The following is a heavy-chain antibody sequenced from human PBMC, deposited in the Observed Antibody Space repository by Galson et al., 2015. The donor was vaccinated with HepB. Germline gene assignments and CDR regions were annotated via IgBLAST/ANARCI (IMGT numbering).Heavy chain of an antibody. D-gene: IGHD2-2*01. Sequence: SLRLSCAASGFTFSSYGMHWVRQAPGKGLEWVAVIWYDGSNKYYADSVKGRFTISRDNSKNTLYLQMNSLRAEDTAVYYCARETPHSSTRWYYYYYMDVWGKGTTVTVSS. CDR1: GFTFSSYG. CDR3: ARETPHSSTRWYYYYYMDV. CDR2: IWYDGSNK. J-gene: IGHJ6*03. V-gene: IGHV3-33*01.